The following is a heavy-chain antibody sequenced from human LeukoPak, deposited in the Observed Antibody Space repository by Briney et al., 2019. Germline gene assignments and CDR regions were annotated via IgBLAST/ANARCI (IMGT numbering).Heavy chain of an antibody. D-gene: IGHD3-22*01. Sequence: KTGGSLRLSCAASGFTFSSYSMNWVRQAPGKGLEWVSSISSSNNYIFYADSVRGRFTISRDNAKNSLYLQMNSLRAEDTAVYYCARDDSSGTPFDYWGQGTLVTVSS. CDR3: ARDDSSGTPFDY. CDR1: GFTFSSYS. J-gene: IGHJ4*02. V-gene: IGHV3-21*01. CDR2: ISSSNNYI.